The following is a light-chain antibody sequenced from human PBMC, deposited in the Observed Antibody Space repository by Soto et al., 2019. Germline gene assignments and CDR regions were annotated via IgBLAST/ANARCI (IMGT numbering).Light chain of an antibody. CDR1: SSEVGGYNY. Sequence: QSALTQPPSSSGSPGQSVAISCTGTSSEVGGYNYASWYQQHPGKAPKLMIYEVNKRPSGVPDRFSGSKSGNTASLTASGLQAEDEADYYCSSYAGSSNVFGTRTKVTVL. CDR2: EVN. J-gene: IGLJ1*01. V-gene: IGLV2-8*01. CDR3: SSYAGSSNV.